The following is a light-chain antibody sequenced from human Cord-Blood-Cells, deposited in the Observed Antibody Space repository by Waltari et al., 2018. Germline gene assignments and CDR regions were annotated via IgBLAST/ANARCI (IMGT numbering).Light chain of an antibody. Sequence: DIVMTQPPLSLPVTLGEPASISCSSSQGLLHSNGYNDLDWYLRKPGQSPQLRIYLGSNRASGVHDRFSGSGSGTDFTLKISRVEAEDVGVYYCMQALQTPWTFGQGTKVEIK. J-gene: IGKJ1*01. CDR1: QGLLHSNGYND. CDR3: MQALQTPWT. V-gene: IGKV2-28*01. CDR2: LGS.